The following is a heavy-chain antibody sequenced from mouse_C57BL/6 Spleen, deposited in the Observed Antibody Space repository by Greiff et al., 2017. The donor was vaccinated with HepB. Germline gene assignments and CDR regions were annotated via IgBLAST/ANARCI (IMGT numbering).Heavy chain of an antibody. V-gene: IGHV1-50*01. CDR3: ARNPARRGAMDY. CDR2: IDPSDSYT. J-gene: IGHJ4*01. CDR1: GYTFTSYW. Sequence: VQLQQPGAELVKPGASVKLSCKASGYTFTSYWMQWVKQRPGQGLEWIGEIDPSDSYTNYNQKFKGKATLTVDTSSSTAYMQLSSLTSEDSAVYYCARNPARRGAMDYWGQGTSVTVSS.